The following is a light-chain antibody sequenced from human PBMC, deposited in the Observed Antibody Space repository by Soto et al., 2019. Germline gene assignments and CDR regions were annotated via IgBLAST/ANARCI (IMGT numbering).Light chain of an antibody. CDR1: QSVSSSY. J-gene: IGKJ2*01. V-gene: IGKV3-20*01. CDR2: GAS. Sequence: EIVLTQSPGTLSLSPGERATLSCRASQSVSSSYLAWYQQKPGQAPRLLIYGASSRATGIPDRLSGSGSGTEFPLTISRLEPEDFAVYYCQQYGSSPPYTFGQGTKRQIK. CDR3: QQYGSSPPYT.